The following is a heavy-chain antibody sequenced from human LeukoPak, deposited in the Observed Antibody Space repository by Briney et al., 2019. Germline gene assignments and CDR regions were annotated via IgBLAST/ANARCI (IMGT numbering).Heavy chain of an antibody. V-gene: IGHV1-2*06. Sequence: GASVKVSCKASGYTFTGYYMHWVRQAPGQGLEWMGRINPNSGGTNYAQKFQGRVNMTRDTSISTAYMELSMLKSDDTAVYYCARRRKYCSSTSCYSAGVFDYWGQGTLVTVSS. CDR2: INPNSGGT. CDR1: GYTFTGYY. J-gene: IGHJ4*02. D-gene: IGHD2-2*01. CDR3: ARRRKYCSSTSCYSAGVFDY.